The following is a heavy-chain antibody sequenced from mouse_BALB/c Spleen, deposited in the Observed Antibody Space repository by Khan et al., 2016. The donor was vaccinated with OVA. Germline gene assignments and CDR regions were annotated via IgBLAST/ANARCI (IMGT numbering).Heavy chain of an antibody. CDR2: INPSSSYP. CDR3: TREGAYYRSDGWFAY. Sequence: QVQLKQSGAELARPGASVKMSCKDSGYTFTSYTMHWVKQRPGQGLEWIGYINPSSSYPNYNQKFKDKATLTADKSSSTAYMQLSSLTSEDSAVYYCTREGAYYRSDGWFAYWGQGTLVTVSA. J-gene: IGHJ3*01. CDR1: GYTFTSYT. V-gene: IGHV1-4*01. D-gene: IGHD2-14*01.